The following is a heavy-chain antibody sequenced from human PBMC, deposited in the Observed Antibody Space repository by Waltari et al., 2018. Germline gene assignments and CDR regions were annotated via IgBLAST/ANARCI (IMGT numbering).Heavy chain of an antibody. CDR3: ATFPCESGGSCYSEDY. CDR1: GYTFTGYY. J-gene: IGHJ4*02. Sequence: QVQLVQSGAEVKKPGASVKVSCKASGYTFTGYYMHWVRQAPGKGLEWMGGFDPEDGETIYAQKFQGRVTMTEDTSTDTAYMELSSLRSEDTAVYYCATFPCESGGSCYSEDYWGQGTLVTVSS. V-gene: IGHV1-24*01. CDR2: FDPEDGET. D-gene: IGHD2-15*01.